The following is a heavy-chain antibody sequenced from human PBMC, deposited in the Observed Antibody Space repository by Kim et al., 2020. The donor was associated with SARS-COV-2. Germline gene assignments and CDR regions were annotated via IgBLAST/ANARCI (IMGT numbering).Heavy chain of an antibody. CDR3: AKEAEVLWFGE. Sequence: TYYADSVKGRFTISRDNSKNTLYLQMNSLRAEDTAVYYCAKEAEVLWFGEGGQGTTVTVSS. CDR2: T. D-gene: IGHD3-10*01. J-gene: IGHJ6*02. V-gene: IGHV3-23*01.